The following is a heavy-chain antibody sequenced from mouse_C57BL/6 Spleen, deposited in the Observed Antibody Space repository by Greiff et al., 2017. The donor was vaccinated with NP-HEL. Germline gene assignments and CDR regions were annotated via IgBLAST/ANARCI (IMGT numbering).Heavy chain of an antibody. D-gene: IGHD1-1*01. CDR3: ARTNYGSSHWYFDV. J-gene: IGHJ1*03. Sequence: QVQLKQSGAELVKPGASVKISCKASGYAFSSYWMNWVKQRPGKGLEWIGQIYPGDGDTNYNGKFKGKATLTADKSSSTAYMQLSSLTSEDSAVYFCARTNYGSSHWYFDVWGRGTTVSVSS. CDR2: IYPGDGDT. CDR1: GYAFSSYW. V-gene: IGHV1-80*01.